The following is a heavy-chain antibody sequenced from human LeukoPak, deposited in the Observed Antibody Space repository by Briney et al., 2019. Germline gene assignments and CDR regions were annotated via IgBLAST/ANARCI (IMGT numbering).Heavy chain of an antibody. CDR1: GGSISSSSYY. V-gene: IGHV4-39*07. Sequence: SETLSLTCTVSGGSISSSSYYWGWIRQPPGKGLEWIGSIYYSGSTYYNPSLKSRVTISVDTSKNQFSLKLTSVTAADTAVYYCAREVSREEFDFWGQGTLVTVSS. CDR2: IYYSGST. CDR3: AREVSREEFDF. D-gene: IGHD1-26*01. J-gene: IGHJ4*02.